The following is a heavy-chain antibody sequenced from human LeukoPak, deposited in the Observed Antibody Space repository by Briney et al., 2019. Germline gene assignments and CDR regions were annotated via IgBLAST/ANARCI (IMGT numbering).Heavy chain of an antibody. CDR1: DGSINSDF. Sequence: SETLSLTCTASDGSINSDFWTWIRQPPGKGLEWLGYIRYSGRTSYNPSLKSRVSISIDTSKNLFSLKLRSVTTADTAIYYCARIPDVSGWPFDYWGQGTLVTVSS. CDR3: ARIPDVSGWPFDY. CDR2: IRYSGRT. D-gene: IGHD6-19*01. J-gene: IGHJ4*02. V-gene: IGHV4-59*01.